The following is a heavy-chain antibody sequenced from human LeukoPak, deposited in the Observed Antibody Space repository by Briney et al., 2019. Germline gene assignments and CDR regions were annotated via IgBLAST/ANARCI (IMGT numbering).Heavy chain of an antibody. V-gene: IGHV3-7*01. Sequence: PGGSLRLSCAASGFTFSSYWMSWVRQAPGKGLEWVANIKQDGSEKYYVDSVKGRFTISRDNSKNTLYLQMNSLRAEDTAVYYCARDGEYSRNAFDIWGQGTMVTVSS. J-gene: IGHJ3*02. CDR2: IKQDGSEK. CDR3: ARDGEYSRNAFDI. D-gene: IGHD6-6*01. CDR1: GFTFSSYW.